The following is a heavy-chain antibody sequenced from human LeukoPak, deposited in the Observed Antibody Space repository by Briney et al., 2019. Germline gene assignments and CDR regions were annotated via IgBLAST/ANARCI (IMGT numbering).Heavy chain of an antibody. CDR1: GFTFSSYG. V-gene: IGHV3-33*06. CDR2: IWYDGSNK. J-gene: IGHJ4*02. CDR3: AKYYYDSSGIDY. D-gene: IGHD3-22*01. Sequence: GRSLRLSCAASGFTFSSYGMHWVRQAPGKGLEGVAVIWYDGSNKYYADSVKGRFTISRDNSKNTLYLQMNSLRAEDTAVYSCAKYYYDSSGIDYWGQGTLVTVSS.